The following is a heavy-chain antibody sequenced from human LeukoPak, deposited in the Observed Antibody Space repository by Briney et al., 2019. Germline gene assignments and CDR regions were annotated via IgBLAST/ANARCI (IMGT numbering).Heavy chain of an antibody. CDR2: IYHSGST. J-gene: IGHJ3*02. Sequence: SETLSLTCAVSGGSISSTNWWSWVRQSPGKGLEWIGEIYHSGSTNYKPSLRSRVTISVDKSENQFSLNLSSVTAADTAVYYCVANGWYALDIWGQGTMVTVSS. D-gene: IGHD6-19*01. V-gene: IGHV4-4*02. CDR1: GGSISSTNW. CDR3: VANGWYALDI.